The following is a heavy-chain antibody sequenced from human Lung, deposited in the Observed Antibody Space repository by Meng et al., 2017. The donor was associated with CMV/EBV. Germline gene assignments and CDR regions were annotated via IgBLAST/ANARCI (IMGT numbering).Heavy chain of an antibody. Sequence: QVPRPESGPGLVKPSPTLSLTCTFSGGSISSGGYYWSWIRQHPGKGLEWIGYIHSSGGTYYNPSLRSRLTISVDTSKNQFSLKLSSVTAADTAVYYCARASYGSGSPLGESWFDPWGQGTLVTVSS. CDR1: GGSISSGGYY. CDR2: IHSSGGT. J-gene: IGHJ5*02. D-gene: IGHD3-10*01. V-gene: IGHV4-31*03. CDR3: ARASYGSGSPLGESWFDP.